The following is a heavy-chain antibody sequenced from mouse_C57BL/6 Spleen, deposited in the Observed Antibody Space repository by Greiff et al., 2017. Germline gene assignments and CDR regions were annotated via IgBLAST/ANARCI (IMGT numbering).Heavy chain of an antibody. V-gene: IGHV1-15*01. J-gene: IGHJ2*01. Sequence: QVQLQQSGAELVRPGASVTLSCKASGYTFTDYEMHWVKQTPVHGLEWIGAIDPETGGTAYSQKFKGKAILTADKSSSTAYMELRSLTSEDSAVYYCTRERGTFDYWGQGTTLTVSS. CDR3: TRERGTFDY. CDR1: GYTFTDYE. D-gene: IGHD2-14*01. CDR2: IDPETGGT.